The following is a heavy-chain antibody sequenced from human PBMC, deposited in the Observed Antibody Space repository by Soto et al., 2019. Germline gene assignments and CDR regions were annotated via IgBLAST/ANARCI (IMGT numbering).Heavy chain of an antibody. CDR1: AASFSKYY. D-gene: IGHD3-16*01. CDR3: ASVTFGGIVLAH. J-gene: IGHJ4*02. V-gene: IGHV4-59*01. Sequence: LSLTCTVSAASFSKYYWTWIRQPPGKGLEWIGYIYFNGNTNYNPSLKRRVTMSIDTSKKQFSLNLSSVTAADTAVYYCASVTFGGIVLAHWGQGALVTVSS. CDR2: IYFNGNT.